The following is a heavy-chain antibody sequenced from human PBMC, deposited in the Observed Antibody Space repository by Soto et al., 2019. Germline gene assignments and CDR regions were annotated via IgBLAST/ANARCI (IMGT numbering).Heavy chain of an antibody. CDR1: GGSISSTNW. V-gene: IGHV4-4*02. CDR2: SYQSGAT. D-gene: IGHD5-12*01. Sequence: QVQLQESGPGLVKPLGTLSLTCDVSGGSISSTNWWAWVRQASGKGLEWIGESYQSGATKYNPSLESRITISVDKSQNQFSLKLTSVTAADTAFYYCASGYSGYDYRVDYWGQGTLVTVSS. CDR3: ASGYSGYDYRVDY. J-gene: IGHJ4*02.